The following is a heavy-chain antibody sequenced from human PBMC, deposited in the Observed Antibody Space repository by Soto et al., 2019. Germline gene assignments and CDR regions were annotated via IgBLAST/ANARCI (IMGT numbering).Heavy chain of an antibody. Sequence: SETLSLTCTVSGGSISSSSYYWGWIRQPPGKGLEWIGSIYYSGSTYYNPSLKSRVTISVDTSKNQFSLKLSSVTAADTAVYYCARVGWFRWFDPWGQGTLVTVSS. CDR3: ARVGWFRWFDP. V-gene: IGHV4-39*01. J-gene: IGHJ5*02. D-gene: IGHD6-19*01. CDR2: IYYSGST. CDR1: GGSISSSSYY.